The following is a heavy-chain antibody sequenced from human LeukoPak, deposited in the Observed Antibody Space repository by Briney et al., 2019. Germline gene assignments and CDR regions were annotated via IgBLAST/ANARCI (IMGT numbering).Heavy chain of an antibody. D-gene: IGHD2-15*01. CDR2: IRYDGSNK. CDR3: AKRYCSGGSCYWAVGY. Sequence: GGSLRLSCAASGFTFSSYGMHWVRQAPGKGLEWVAFIRYDGSNKYYADSVKGRFTISRDNSKNTLYLQMNSLRAEDTAVYYCAKRYCSGGSCYWAVGYWGQGTLVTVSS. V-gene: IGHV3-30*02. J-gene: IGHJ4*02. CDR1: GFTFSSYG.